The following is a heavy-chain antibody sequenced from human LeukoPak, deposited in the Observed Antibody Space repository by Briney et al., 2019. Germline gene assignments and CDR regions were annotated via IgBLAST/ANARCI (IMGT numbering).Heavy chain of an antibody. CDR2: ISSSSSYI. J-gene: IGHJ4*02. CDR1: GFTFSSYS. V-gene: IGHV3-21*04. Sequence: GGSLRLYCAASGFTFSSYSMNWVRQAPGKGLEWVSSISSSSSYIYYADSVKGRFTISRDNAKNSLYLQMNSLRAEDTAVYYCARDGRYFDRLITAFDYWGQGTLVTVSS. CDR3: ARDGRYFDRLITAFDY. D-gene: IGHD3-9*01.